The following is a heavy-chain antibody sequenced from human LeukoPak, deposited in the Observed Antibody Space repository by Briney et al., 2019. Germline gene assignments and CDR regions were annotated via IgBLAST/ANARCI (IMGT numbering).Heavy chain of an antibody. D-gene: IGHD3-10*01. Sequence: VESLKISCKGSGYSFTSYWIGWVRQMPGKGLEWMGIIYPGDSDTRYSPSFQGQVTISADKSISTAYLQWSSLKASDTAMYYCARHKRDGLWFGELLYPYYFDYWGQGTLVTVSS. V-gene: IGHV5-51*01. CDR1: GYSFTSYW. CDR3: ARHKRDGLWFGELLYPYYFDY. J-gene: IGHJ4*02. CDR2: IYPGDSDT.